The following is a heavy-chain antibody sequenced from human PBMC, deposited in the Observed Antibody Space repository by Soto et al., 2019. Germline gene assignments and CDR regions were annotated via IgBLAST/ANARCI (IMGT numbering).Heavy chain of an antibody. D-gene: IGHD1-7*01. CDR2: IHNDGSTT. CDR3: ARDNWNSY. Sequence: EVQLVESGGGLVQPGGSVRLSCAASGFTFSSYWMHWVRQAPGKGLMWVSRIHNDGSTTRYGDSVKGRFTISRDNSKNTLYLQMSSLRAEDTAVYYCARDNWNSYWGQGTLVTVSS. J-gene: IGHJ4*01. CDR1: GFTFSSYW. V-gene: IGHV3-74*01.